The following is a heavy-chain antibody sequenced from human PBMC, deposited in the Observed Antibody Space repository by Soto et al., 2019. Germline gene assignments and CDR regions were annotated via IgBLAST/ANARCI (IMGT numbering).Heavy chain of an antibody. V-gene: IGHV4-61*01. D-gene: IGHD1-1*01. CDR3: ARTRDNNIKYYYALDG. Sequence: SETLSLTCTVSGDSIRSGNHYWSWIRQPPGKGLEWIGYIYYSGSTYYSPSLKSRVTISLDTSKDQFSLRLTSVTAADTAVYYCARTRDNNIKYYYALDGWGQGTKVTVSS. CDR1: GDSIRSGNHY. J-gene: IGHJ6*02. CDR2: IYYSGST.